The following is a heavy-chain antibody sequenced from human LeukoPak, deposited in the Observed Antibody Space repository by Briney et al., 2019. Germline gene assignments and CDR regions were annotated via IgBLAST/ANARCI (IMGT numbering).Heavy chain of an antibody. D-gene: IGHD6-19*01. J-gene: IGHJ4*02. CDR2: IYTSGST. V-gene: IGHV4-4*07. Sequence: SETLSLTCTVSGGSISSYYWSWIRQPAGKGLEWIGRIYTSGSTNYNPSLKSRVTMSIDTSKNQFSLKLSSVTAADTALYYCARDLAVADIFDYWGQGTLVTVSS. CDR1: GGSISSYY. CDR3: ARDLAVADIFDY.